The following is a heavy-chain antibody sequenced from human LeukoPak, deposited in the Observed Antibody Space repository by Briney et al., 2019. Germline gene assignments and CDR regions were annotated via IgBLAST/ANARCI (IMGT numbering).Heavy chain of an antibody. Sequence: SETLSLTCTVSGGSISSSSYYWDWIRQPPGKGLEWIGSIYYIGSTSFNPSLKSRVTISVDTSKNQFSLKLNSVTAADTAVYYCARRSRSSGFFDYWGQGTLVTVSS. CDR2: IYYIGST. CDR1: GGSISSSSYY. J-gene: IGHJ4*02. CDR3: ARRSRSSGFFDY. V-gene: IGHV4-39*01. D-gene: IGHD1-1*01.